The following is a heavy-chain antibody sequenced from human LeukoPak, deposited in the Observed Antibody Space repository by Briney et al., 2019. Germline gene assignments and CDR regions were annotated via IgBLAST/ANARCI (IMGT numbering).Heavy chain of an antibody. CDR2: IYYSGST. CDR3: VRDLTWARTYFDY. D-gene: IGHD1-14*01. CDR1: GGSISSSGYY. Sequence: SETLSLTCTVSGGSISSSGYYWGWIRQPPGKGLEWIGSIYYSGSTYYNPSLKSRVTISVDTSKNQFSLKLSSVTAADTAVYYCVRDLTWARTYFDYWGQGTLVTVSS. J-gene: IGHJ4*02. V-gene: IGHV4-39*07.